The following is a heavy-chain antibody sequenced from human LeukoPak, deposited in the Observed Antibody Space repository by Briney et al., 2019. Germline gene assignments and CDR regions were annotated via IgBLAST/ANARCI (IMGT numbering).Heavy chain of an antibody. Sequence: GGSLRLSCAASGFTFYSYAMNWVRQAPGKGLEWVSTFSGSGGSTYYADSVKGRFTISRDNAKNSLYLQMNSLRAEDTAVYYCARDMRHSSGYFLFDYWGQGTLVTVSS. CDR1: GFTFYSYA. CDR3: ARDMRHSSGYFLFDY. D-gene: IGHD3-22*01. CDR2: FSGSGGST. V-gene: IGHV3-23*01. J-gene: IGHJ4*02.